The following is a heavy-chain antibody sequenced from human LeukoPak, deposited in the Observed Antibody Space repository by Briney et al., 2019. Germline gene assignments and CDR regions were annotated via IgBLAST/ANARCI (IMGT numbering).Heavy chain of an antibody. CDR2: INHSGST. CDR3: ARGRGSSGWYYY. D-gene: IGHD6-19*01. V-gene: IGHV4-34*01. J-gene: IGHJ4*02. CDR1: GGSFSGYY. Sequence: SETLSLTCAVYGGSFSGYYWSWIRQPPGKGLEWIGEINHSGSTNYNPSLMSRVTISVDTSKNQFSLKLSSVTAADTAVYYCARGRGSSGWYYYWGQGTLVTVSS.